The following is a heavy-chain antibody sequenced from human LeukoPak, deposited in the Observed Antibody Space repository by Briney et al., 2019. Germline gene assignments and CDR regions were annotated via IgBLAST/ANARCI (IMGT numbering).Heavy chain of an antibody. CDR2: ISSSSSTI. V-gene: IGHV3-48*01. CDR1: GFTFSSYS. CDR3: ARDGRLGSSTSRWDYYYYMDV. J-gene: IGHJ6*03. D-gene: IGHD2-2*01. Sequence: GRSLRLSCAASGFTFSSYSMNWVRQAPGKGLEWVSYISSSSSTIYYADSVKGRFTISRDNAKNSLYLQMNSLRAEDTAVYYCARDGRLGSSTSRWDYYYYMDVWGKGTTVTVSS.